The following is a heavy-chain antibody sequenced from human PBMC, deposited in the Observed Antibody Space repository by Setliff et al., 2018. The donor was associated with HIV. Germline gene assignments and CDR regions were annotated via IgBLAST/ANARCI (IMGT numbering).Heavy chain of an antibody. Sequence: SVKVSCKASGGSLNNYAISWVRQAPGQGLEWMGGIIPIFGTTTYAQKFQDRVTITTDESTTTFYMELSSLSSEDTALYFCARDLNDRWLQQYWFFDLWGRGTQVTVSS. CDR3: ARDLNDRWLQQYWFFDL. D-gene: IGHD5-12*01. V-gene: IGHV1-69*05. CDR1: GGSLNNYA. CDR2: IIPIFGTT. J-gene: IGHJ2*01.